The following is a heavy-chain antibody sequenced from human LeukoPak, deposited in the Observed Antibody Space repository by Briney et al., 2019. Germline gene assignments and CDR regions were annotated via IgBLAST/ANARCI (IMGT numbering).Heavy chain of an antibody. J-gene: IGHJ4*02. D-gene: IGHD5-18*01. V-gene: IGHV4-59*01. CDR3: ARDLVSTAMVTGFDY. CDR2: IYYSGST. Sequence: SETLSLTCTVSGGSISSYYWSWIRQPPGKGLEWIGYIYYSGSTNYNPSLKSRVTISVDTSKNQFSLKLSSVTAADTAVYYCARDLVSTAMVTGFDYWGQGTLVTVSS. CDR1: GGSISSYY.